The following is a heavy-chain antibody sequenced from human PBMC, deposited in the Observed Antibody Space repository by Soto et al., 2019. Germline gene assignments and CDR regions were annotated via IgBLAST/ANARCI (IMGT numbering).Heavy chain of an antibody. V-gene: IGHV3-21*01. CDR2: ISSNSKYK. CDR3: ARARTTTWSGTTRGWFDP. Sequence: GGSLRLSCAASGFTLSNYSMSWVRQTPGKGLEWVSSISSNSKYKYYVDSVKVRFTISRDNAKSSLYLQMNSLRAEDTAVYYCARARTTTWSGTTRGWFDPWGQGSLVTVSS. CDR1: GFTLSNYS. J-gene: IGHJ5*02. D-gene: IGHD1-7*01.